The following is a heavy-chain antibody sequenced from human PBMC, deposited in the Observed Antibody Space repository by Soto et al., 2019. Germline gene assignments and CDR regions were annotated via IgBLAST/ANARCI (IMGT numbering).Heavy chain of an antibody. D-gene: IGHD3-10*01. CDR3: ARDGVHDSGSYYPY. V-gene: IGHV1-2*02. J-gene: IGHJ4*02. Sequence: ASVKVSCKASGYTFTDYYMHWVRQAPGQGLEWMGWISSYNGATHYAQKFQGRVTMTTDTSINTAFMELNRLRSDDSAMYYCARDGVHDSGSYYPYWGLGTLVTVSS. CDR1: GYTFTDYY. CDR2: ISSYNGAT.